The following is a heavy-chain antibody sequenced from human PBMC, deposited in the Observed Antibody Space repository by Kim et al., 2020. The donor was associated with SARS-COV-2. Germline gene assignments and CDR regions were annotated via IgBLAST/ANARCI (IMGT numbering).Heavy chain of an antibody. J-gene: IGHJ5*02. D-gene: IGHD6-13*01. CDR1: GFTFSSYG. Sequence: GGSLRLSCAASGFTFSSYGMHWVRQAPGKGLEWVAVISYDGSNKYYADSVKGRFTISRDNSKNTLYLQMNSLRAEDTAVYYCARDWYQGSSSGWFDPWGQGTLVTVSS. CDR2: ISYDGSNK. V-gene: IGHV3-33*05. CDR3: ARDWYQGSSSGWFDP.